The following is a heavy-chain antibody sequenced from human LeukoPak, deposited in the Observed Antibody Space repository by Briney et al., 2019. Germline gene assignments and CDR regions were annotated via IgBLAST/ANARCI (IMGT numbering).Heavy chain of an antibody. Sequence: QPGRSLRLSCSASGFTFSSYAMHWVPQAPGKGLEWVSYISSSGSTIYYADSVKVRFTSARDNAKHSLYLQMQSLRAEDTAVYYCAELGITMIGGVWGKGTTGTISS. J-gene: IGHJ6*04. CDR1: GFTFSSYA. V-gene: IGHV3-48*03. CDR2: ISSSGSTI. CDR3: AELGITMIGGV. D-gene: IGHD3-10*02.